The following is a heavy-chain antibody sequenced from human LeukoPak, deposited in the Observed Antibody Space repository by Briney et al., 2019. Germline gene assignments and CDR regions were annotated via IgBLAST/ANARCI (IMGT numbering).Heavy chain of an antibody. Sequence: GESLQISCNASGYTFTNYWIGWVRQMPGKGLEWMGTIYPGDSDTRYSPSFQGHVTISADRSISTAYLQWSSLRASDSAMYYCARRAYSHEWFDPWGQGTLVTVSS. CDR1: GYTFTNYW. CDR3: ARRAYSHEWFDP. V-gene: IGHV5-51*01. D-gene: IGHD5-12*01. CDR2: IYPGDSDT. J-gene: IGHJ5*02.